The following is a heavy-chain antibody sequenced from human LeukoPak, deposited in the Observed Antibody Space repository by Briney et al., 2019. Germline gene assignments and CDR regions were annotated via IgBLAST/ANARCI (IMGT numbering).Heavy chain of an antibody. V-gene: IGHV1-2*02. CDR3: ARESTVTTGY. CDR2: INPNSGGT. D-gene: IGHD4-11*01. Sequence: VASVKVSCKASGYTFTGYYMHWVRQAPGQGLEWMGWINPNSGGTNYAQKFQGRVTMTRDTSISTAYMELSRLRSDDTAVYYCARESTVTTGYWGQGTLVTVSS. CDR1: GYTFTGYY. J-gene: IGHJ4*02.